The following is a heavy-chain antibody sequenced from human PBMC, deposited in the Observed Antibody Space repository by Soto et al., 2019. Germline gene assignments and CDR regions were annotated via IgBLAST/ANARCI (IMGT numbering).Heavy chain of an antibody. Sequence: SVKVSCKASGFTFTSSAVQWVRQARGQRLEWIGWIVVGSGNTNYAQKFQERVTITRDMSTSTAYMELSSLRSEDTAVYYCAAGTHYASGSYYSLFAPWGPGTMVTVSS. V-gene: IGHV1-58*01. J-gene: IGHJ5*02. CDR3: AAGTHYASGSYYSLFAP. D-gene: IGHD3-10*01. CDR1: GFTFTSSA. CDR2: IVVGSGNT.